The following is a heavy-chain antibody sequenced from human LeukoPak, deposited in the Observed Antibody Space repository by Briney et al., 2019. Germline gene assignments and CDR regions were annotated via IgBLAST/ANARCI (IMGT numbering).Heavy chain of an antibody. CDR3: VRLGELSSHFDY. D-gene: IGHD3-16*02. J-gene: IGHJ4*02. V-gene: IGHV3-23*01. Sequence: PGGSLRLSCAASGFTFSSYAMSWVRQAPGKGLEWVSTIVDTGDGTFYADSVRGRFTISRDSSKNTLYLQMNSLRAEDTAVYYCVRLGELSSHFDYWGQGTLVTVSS. CDR2: IVDTGDGT. CDR1: GFTFSSYA.